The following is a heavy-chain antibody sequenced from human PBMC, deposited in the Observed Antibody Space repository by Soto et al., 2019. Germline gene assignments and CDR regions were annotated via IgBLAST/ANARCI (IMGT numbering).Heavy chain of an antibody. CDR2: IYYSGST. J-gene: IGHJ4*02. CDR3: ARSMTTVVTLDY. V-gene: IGHV4-39*01. D-gene: IGHD4-17*01. CDR1: GGSISSSSYY. Sequence: QLQLQESGPGLVKPSETLSLTCTVSGGSISSSSYYWGWIRQPPGKGLEWIGSIYYSGSTYYNPSRKSRVPISADPSKHRFSLKLSSVTAADTAVYCCARSMTTVVTLDYWGQGTLVTVSS.